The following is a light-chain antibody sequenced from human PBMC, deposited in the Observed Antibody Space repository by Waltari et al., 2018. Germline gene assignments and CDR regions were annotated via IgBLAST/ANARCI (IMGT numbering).Light chain of an antibody. J-gene: IGKJ4*01. CDR3: QEYGNPLLT. CDR1: QSISIS. V-gene: IGKV1-39*02. Sequence: DIQVTQSPSSLSASVGDRVTITCRASQSISISLNWYQQKPGKAPKLLISAASSLQGGVPSRFSGSGSGTDFTLTISRLEPEDSAVYYCQEYGNPLLTFGGGTKVEI. CDR2: AAS.